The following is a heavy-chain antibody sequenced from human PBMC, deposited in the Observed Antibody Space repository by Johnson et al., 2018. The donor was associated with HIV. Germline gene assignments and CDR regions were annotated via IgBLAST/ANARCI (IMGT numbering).Heavy chain of an antibody. CDR3: AREQATLWFRASGAAFDI. V-gene: IGHV3-7*01. J-gene: IGHJ3*02. CDR1: IFTFRNYW. D-gene: IGHD3-10*01. CDR2: IKEDGNEE. Sequence: VQLLESGGGVVQSGGSLRLSCAASIFTFRNYWMSWVRQAPGKGLEWVANIKEDGNEEYYLDSLKGRFTISRDNAKNSLYLQMNSLRAEDTAVYYCAREQATLWFRASGAAFDIWGQGTTVTVSS.